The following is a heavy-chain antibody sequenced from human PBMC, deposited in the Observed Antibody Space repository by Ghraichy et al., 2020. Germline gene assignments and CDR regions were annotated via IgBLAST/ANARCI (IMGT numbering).Heavy chain of an antibody. CDR3: ARDREQPGFYSGWSRPWDC. J-gene: IGHJ4*02. Sequence: GGSLRLSCAASGFPFSTYAMNWVRLAPGKGLEWVSFISDSGSNIQYADSVKGRFIISRDNSRNTLYLQMSSLRAEDTAIYYCARDREQPGFYSGWSRPWDCWGQGTLVTVSS. CDR2: ISDSGSNI. D-gene: IGHD6-19*01. V-gene: IGHV3-23*01. CDR1: GFPFSTYA.